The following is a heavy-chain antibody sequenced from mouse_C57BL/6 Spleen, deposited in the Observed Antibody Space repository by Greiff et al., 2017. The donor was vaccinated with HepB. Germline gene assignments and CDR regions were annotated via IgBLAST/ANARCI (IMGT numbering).Heavy chain of an antibody. CDR1: GFSLTSYA. CDR2: IWTGGGT. D-gene: IGHD2-4*01. CDR3: AREGDMSDYDRRFAY. J-gene: IGHJ3*01. V-gene: IGHV2-9-1*01. Sequence: VNVVESGPGLVAPSQSLSITCTVSGFSLTSYAISWVRQPPGKGLEWLGVIWTGGGTNYNSALKSRLSISKDNSKSQVFLKMNSLQTDDTARYYCAREGDMSDYDRRFAYWGQGTLVTVSA.